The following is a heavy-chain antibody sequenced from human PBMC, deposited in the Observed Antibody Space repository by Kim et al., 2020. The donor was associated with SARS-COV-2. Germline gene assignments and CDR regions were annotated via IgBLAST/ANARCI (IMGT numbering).Heavy chain of an antibody. D-gene: IGHD2-2*01. V-gene: IGHV3-7*01. CDR3: ARAGGDCSSTSCYVLSYYYYGMDV. Sequence: GGSLRLSCAASGFTFSSYWMSWVRQAPGKGLEWVANIKQDGSEKYYVDSVKGRFTISRDNAKNSLYLQMNSLRAEDTAVYYCARAGGDCSSTSCYVLSYYYYGMDVWGQGTTVTVSS. CDR1: GFTFSSYW. J-gene: IGHJ6*02. CDR2: IKQDGSEK.